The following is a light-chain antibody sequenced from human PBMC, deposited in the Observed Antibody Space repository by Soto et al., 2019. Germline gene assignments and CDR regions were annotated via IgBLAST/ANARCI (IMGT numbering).Light chain of an antibody. CDR3: QSYDSTLSSSEVV. V-gene: IGLV1-40*01. Sequence: QSVLTQPPSVSGAPGQTVTISCTGSSSNIGTGYDVHWYQQLPGTAPKLLICGNNNRPSGVPDRFSGSKSGTSASLAITGLQAEDEADYYCQSYDSTLSSSEVVFGGGTKLTVL. CDR2: GNN. J-gene: IGLJ2*01. CDR1: SSNIGTGYD.